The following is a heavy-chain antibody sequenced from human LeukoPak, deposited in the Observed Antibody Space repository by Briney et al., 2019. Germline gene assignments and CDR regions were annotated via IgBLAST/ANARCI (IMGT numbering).Heavy chain of an antibody. V-gene: IGHV4-4*02. J-gene: IGHJ4*02. CDR2: VSVSGLS. CDR3: TIDHALVYPFGY. CDR1: GGSITTTNF. D-gene: IGHD6-6*01. Sequence: SETLSLTCGVSGGSITTTNFWSWVRQTPGQGLEWIGEVSVSGLSDYNPSLRGRVTMSLDTSKNHLSLKLTSVTAADTAVYYCTIDHALVYPFGYWGQGTLVTV.